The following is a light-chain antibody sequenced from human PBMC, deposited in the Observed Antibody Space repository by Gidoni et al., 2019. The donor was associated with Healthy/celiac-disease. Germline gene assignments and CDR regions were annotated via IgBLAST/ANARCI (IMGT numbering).Light chain of an antibody. CDR2: WGS. Sequence: IVMTQSPLSLPVTPGETAAISCRSSQSLMHSNGYNYLDWYLQKPGQSPQLLIYWGSNRACGVPDRFSGSGSGTDFTLKISRVEAEDVGVYYCMQALQTPEYTFGQGTKLEIK. V-gene: IGKV2-28*01. CDR3: MQALQTPEYT. CDR1: QSLMHSNGYNY. J-gene: IGKJ2*01.